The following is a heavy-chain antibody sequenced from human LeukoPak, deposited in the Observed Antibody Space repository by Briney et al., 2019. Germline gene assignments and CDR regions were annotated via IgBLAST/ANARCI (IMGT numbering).Heavy chain of an antibody. D-gene: IGHD3-22*01. CDR2: IYYSGGT. V-gene: IGHV4-59*08. CDR1: GGSISSYY. CDR3: ARGGGRPMYYYDSSGYYYFDY. Sequence: SETLSLTCTVSGGSISSYYWSWIRQPPGKGLEWIGYIYYSGGTNYNPSLKSRVTISVDTSKNQFSLKLSSVTAADTAVYYCARGGGRPMYYYDSSGYYYFDYWGQGTLVTVSS. J-gene: IGHJ4*02.